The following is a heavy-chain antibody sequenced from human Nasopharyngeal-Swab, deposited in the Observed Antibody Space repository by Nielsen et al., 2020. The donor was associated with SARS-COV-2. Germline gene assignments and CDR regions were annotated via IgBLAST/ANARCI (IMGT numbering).Heavy chain of an antibody. CDR1: GYSFTSYW. Sequence: GESLKISCKGSGYSFTSYWIGWVRQMPGKGLEWMGIIYPGDSDTRYSPSFQGQVTIPADKSISTAYLQWSSLKASDTAMYYCARAGDFWSGYYYPGFDYWGQGTLVTVSS. D-gene: IGHD3-3*01. CDR2: IYPGDSDT. V-gene: IGHV5-51*01. J-gene: IGHJ4*02. CDR3: ARAGDFWSGYYYPGFDY.